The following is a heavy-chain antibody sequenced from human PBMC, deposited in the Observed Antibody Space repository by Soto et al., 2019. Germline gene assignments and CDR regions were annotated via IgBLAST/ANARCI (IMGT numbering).Heavy chain of an antibody. CDR1: GGSISNYY. CDR2: IDTSGST. CDR3: ARGGQDFWSGPFDY. V-gene: IGHV4-4*07. Sequence: QGQLQESGPGLVKPSETLSLTCTVSGGSISNYYCNWIRQPAGKGLAWIGRIDTSGSTNYNPSLKSRVTMSVATAKQEFSLKLSSVTAADTALYYCARGGQDFWSGPFDYWGRGALVTVSS. D-gene: IGHD3-3*01. J-gene: IGHJ4*02.